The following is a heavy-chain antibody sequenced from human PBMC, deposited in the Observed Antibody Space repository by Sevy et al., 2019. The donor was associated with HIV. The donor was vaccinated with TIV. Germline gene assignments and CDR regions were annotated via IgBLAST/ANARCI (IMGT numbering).Heavy chain of an antibody. CDR3: TTGPFDS. V-gene: IGHV3-15*01. CDR2: IKSESDGGTR. CDR1: GFTFIDSW. J-gene: IGHJ4*02. Sequence: GGSLRLSCAASGFTFIDSWMNWVRQGPGKGLEWVARIKSESDGGTRDYAATVQGRFTISRDDSKKVMWLQMDSLKIEDTGVYYCTTGPFDSWGQGTLVTVSS.